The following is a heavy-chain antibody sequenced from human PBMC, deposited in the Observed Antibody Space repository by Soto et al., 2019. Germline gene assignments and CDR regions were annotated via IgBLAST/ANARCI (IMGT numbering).Heavy chain of an antibody. CDR3: AHRGLYYYDSSGPDDFDY. Sequence: SGPTLVHPTQTLTLTCTFSGFSLSTSGVGVGWIRQPPGKALEWLALIYWNDDKRYSPSLKSRLTITKDTSKNQVVLTMTNMDPVDTATYYCAHRGLYYYDSSGPDDFDYWGQGTLVTVSS. J-gene: IGHJ4*02. CDR1: GFSLSTSGVG. V-gene: IGHV2-5*01. D-gene: IGHD3-22*01. CDR2: IYWNDDK.